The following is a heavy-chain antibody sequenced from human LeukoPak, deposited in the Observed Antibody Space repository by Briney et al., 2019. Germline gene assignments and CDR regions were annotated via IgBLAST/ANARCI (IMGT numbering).Heavy chain of an antibody. CDR3: AKCARIDWLPIDY. D-gene: IGHD3-9*01. CDR1: GFSFSNYA. Sequence: GGSLRLSCAASGFSFSNYAMTWVRQAPGKGLEWVSGISGGGGSIYYADFVKGWFTISRDNSKNTVYLQMNSLRAEDTAVYYCAKCARIDWLPIDYWGQGTLVTVSS. J-gene: IGHJ4*02. V-gene: IGHV3-23*01. CDR2: ISGGGGSI.